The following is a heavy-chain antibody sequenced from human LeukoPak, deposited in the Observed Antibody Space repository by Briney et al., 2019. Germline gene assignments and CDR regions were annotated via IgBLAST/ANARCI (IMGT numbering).Heavy chain of an antibody. Sequence: GGSLRLSCAASGFIFSMYWMHWVRQAPGKGLVWVSRINSDGSRTSYADSVKGRLAISRDNAKSTLYLQMNSLRAEDTAVYYCALSSGWYGGFDPWGQGTLVTVSS. J-gene: IGHJ5*02. CDR1: GFIFSMYW. CDR3: ALSSGWYGGFDP. V-gene: IGHV3-74*01. D-gene: IGHD6-19*01. CDR2: INSDGSRT.